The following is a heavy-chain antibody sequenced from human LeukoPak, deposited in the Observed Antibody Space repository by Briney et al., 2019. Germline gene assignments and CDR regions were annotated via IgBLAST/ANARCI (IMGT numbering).Heavy chain of an antibody. CDR3: ARTDSSGWYHDY. CDR1: GGTFSSYA. Sequence: SVKVSCKASGGTFSSYAISWVRQAPGQGLEWMGGIIPIFGTANYAQKFQGRVTITTDESTSTAYMELSSLRSEDTAVYYCARTDSSGWYHDYWGQGTLVTVSS. V-gene: IGHV1-69*05. D-gene: IGHD6-19*01. CDR2: IIPIFGTA. J-gene: IGHJ4*02.